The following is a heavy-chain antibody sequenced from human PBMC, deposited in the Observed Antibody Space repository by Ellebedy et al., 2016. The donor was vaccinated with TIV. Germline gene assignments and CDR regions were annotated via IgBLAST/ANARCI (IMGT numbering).Heavy chain of an antibody. J-gene: IGHJ5*01. D-gene: IGHD3-10*01. CDR3: ARLPITFGSGSYLDS. CDR2: VYYTGSA. Sequence: SETLSLXXSVSSDSLSSANHYWGWIRQPPGKGLESIGNVYYTGSAFYNPSLKSRVTISVDTSKNQFSLKLNYVTAADTAVHYCARLPITFGSGSYLDSWGQGTLVTVSS. CDR1: SDSLSSANHY. V-gene: IGHV4-39*01.